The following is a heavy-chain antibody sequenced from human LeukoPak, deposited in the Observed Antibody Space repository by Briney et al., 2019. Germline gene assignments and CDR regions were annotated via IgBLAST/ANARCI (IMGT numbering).Heavy chain of an antibody. CDR1: GYTFTNYY. D-gene: IGHD4-11*01. J-gene: IGHJ4*02. CDR3: ARWTTTYLDY. CDR2: INPSGGST. V-gene: IGHV1-46*01. Sequence: ASVKVSCKASGYTFTNYYIHWVRQAPGQGLEWMGIINPSGGSTNFAQKFQGRVTMATDTSTITVYMELSSLRSEDTAVYYCARWTTTYLDYWGQGTLVTVSS.